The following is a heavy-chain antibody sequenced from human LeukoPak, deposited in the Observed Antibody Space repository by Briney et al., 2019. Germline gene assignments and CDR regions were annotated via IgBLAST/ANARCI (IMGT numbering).Heavy chain of an antibody. CDR3: ARHGYTASHYFLDF. J-gene: IGHJ4*02. Sequence: PSETLSLTCTVSCGSINSYYWGWVRQPAGRGLEWIGRIYTTGKTDYNPSLKSRLTMSVDTSKRQFSLNLTSVTAADTAIYFCARHGYTASHYFLDFWSQGTLVTVSS. V-gene: IGHV4-4*07. D-gene: IGHD3-16*01. CDR2: IYTTGKT. CDR1: CGSINSYY.